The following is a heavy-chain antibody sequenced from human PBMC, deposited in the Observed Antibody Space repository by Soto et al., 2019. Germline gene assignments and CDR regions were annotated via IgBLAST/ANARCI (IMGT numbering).Heavy chain of an antibody. Sequence: QVQLVQSGAEVKKPGSSVKVSCKASGGTFSSYAISWVRQAPGQGLEWMGGIIPIFGTANYAQKFQGRVTXXAXEFXSTAYMELSSLRSEGTAVYYCARDRGGSYTNGMDVWGQGTTVTVSS. V-gene: IGHV1-69*12. CDR2: IIPIFGTA. CDR1: GGTFSSYA. D-gene: IGHD1-26*01. J-gene: IGHJ6*02. CDR3: ARDRGGSYTNGMDV.